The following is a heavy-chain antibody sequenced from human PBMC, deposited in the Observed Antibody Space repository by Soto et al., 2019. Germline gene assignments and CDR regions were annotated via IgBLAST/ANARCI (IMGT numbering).Heavy chain of an antibody. D-gene: IGHD3-10*01. V-gene: IGHV4-34*01. CDR1: GGSFSGYY. CDR2: INHSGST. CDR3: ARQYYYGSGSYYNAPYYYYGMDV. Sequence: PSETLSLTCAVYGGSFSGYYWSWIRQPPGKGLEWIGEINHSGSTNYNPSLKSRVTISVDTSKNQFSLKLSSVTAADTAVYYCARQYYYGSGSYYNAPYYYYGMDVWGQGTTVT. J-gene: IGHJ6*02.